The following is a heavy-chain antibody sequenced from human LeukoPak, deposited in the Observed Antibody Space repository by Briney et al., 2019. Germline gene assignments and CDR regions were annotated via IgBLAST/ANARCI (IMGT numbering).Heavy chain of an antibody. J-gene: IGHJ4*02. D-gene: IGHD6-6*01. Sequence: SGPTLVKPSETLSLTCTVSGGSIRSYYWSWIRQPAGKGLEWIGRIYTSGSTNYNPSLKSRVTMSVDTSKNQFSLKLSSVTAADTAVYYCARERDSSSSGRGNFDYWGQGTLVTVSS. CDR2: IYTSGST. V-gene: IGHV4-4*07. CDR3: ARERDSSSSGRGNFDY. CDR1: GGSIRSYY.